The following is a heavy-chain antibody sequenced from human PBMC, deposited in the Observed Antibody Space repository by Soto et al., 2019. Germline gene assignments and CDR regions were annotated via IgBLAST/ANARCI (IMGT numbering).Heavy chain of an antibody. CDR3: AIGRYYYDSSGYYFDY. Sequence: ASVKVSCKASGGTFSSYAISWVRQAPGQGLEWMGGIIPIFGTANYAQKSQGRVTITADEPTSTAYMELSSLRSEDTAVYYCAIGRYYYDSSGYYFDYWGQGTLVTVSS. CDR1: GGTFSSYA. D-gene: IGHD3-22*01. J-gene: IGHJ4*02. V-gene: IGHV1-69*13. CDR2: IIPIFGTA.